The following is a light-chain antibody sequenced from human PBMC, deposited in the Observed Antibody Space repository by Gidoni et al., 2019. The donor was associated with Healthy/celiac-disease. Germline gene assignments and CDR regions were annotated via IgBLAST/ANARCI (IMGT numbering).Light chain of an antibody. CDR1: SSDVGSYNR. Sequence: QSALTQPPSVSGSPGQSVPISCTGPSSDVGSYNRVSWYQQPPGTAPKLMIYEVSNRPSGVPDRFSGSKSGNTASLTISGLQAEDEADYYCSSYTTSSTWVFGGGTKLTVL. V-gene: IGLV2-18*02. J-gene: IGLJ2*01. CDR3: SSYTTSSTWV. CDR2: EVS.